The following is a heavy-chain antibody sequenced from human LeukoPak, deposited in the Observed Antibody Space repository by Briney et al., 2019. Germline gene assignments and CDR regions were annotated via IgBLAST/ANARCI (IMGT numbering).Heavy chain of an antibody. CDR2: ISSSSSTI. CDR3: ARAGRGGDGYKAFDY. V-gene: IGHV3-48*01. Sequence: GGSLRLSCAASGFTFSSYSMNWVRQAPGKGLEWVSYISSSSSTIYYADSVKGRFTISRDNAKNSLYLQMNSLRAEGTAVYYCARAGRGGDGYKAFDYWGQGTLVTVSS. J-gene: IGHJ4*02. CDR1: GFTFSSYS. D-gene: IGHD5-24*01.